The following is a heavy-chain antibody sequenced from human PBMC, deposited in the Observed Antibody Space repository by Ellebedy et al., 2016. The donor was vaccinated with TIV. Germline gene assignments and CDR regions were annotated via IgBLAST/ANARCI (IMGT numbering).Heavy chain of an antibody. CDR3: AREMVWYQLLSRWFDP. CDR2: MNPNSGNT. D-gene: IGHD2-2*01. CDR1: GYTFTSYD. Sequence: ASVKVSCXASGYTFTSYDINWVRQATGQGLEWMGWMNPNSGNTGYAQKFQGRVTMTRDTSISTAYMELSRLRSDDTAVYYCAREMVWYQLLSRWFDPWGQGTLVTVSS. J-gene: IGHJ5*02. V-gene: IGHV1-8*01.